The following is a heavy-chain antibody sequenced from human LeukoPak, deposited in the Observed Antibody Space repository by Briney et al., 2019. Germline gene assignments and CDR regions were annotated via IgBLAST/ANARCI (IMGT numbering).Heavy chain of an antibody. Sequence: ASMKVSCKASGYTFTDYYMHWVRQAPGQGLEWMGWVNPNSGDTNHAQNFQGRVTLTRDTSISTAYMELSSLRSDDSAVYYCAGEYCSGGSCRQGFDYWGQGTLVTVSS. J-gene: IGHJ4*02. CDR3: AGEYCSGGSCRQGFDY. D-gene: IGHD2-15*01. CDR2: VNPNSGDT. V-gene: IGHV1-2*02. CDR1: GYTFTDYY.